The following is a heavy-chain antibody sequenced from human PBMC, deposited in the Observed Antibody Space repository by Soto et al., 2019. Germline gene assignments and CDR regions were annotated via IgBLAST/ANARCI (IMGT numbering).Heavy chain of an antibody. Sequence: QVQLVQSGAEVKKPGSSVKVSCKASGGTFSSYAISWVRQAPGQGLEWMGGIIPIFGTANYAQKFQGRVTITAVKSTSTAYMELSSQRSEDTAVYYCARPRPSAYYYGMDVWGQGTTVTVSS. J-gene: IGHJ6*02. V-gene: IGHV1-69*06. CDR3: ARPRPSAYYYGMDV. CDR2: IIPIFGTA. CDR1: GGTFSSYA.